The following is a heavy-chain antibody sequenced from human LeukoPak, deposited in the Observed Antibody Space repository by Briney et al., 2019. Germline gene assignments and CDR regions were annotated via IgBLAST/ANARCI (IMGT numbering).Heavy chain of an antibody. CDR1: GFTFSSYA. CDR3: AKGYSYGYGYYFDY. D-gene: IGHD5-18*01. Sequence: GGSLRLSCAASGFTFSSYAMSWVRQAPGKGLEWVSAISGSGGSTYYADSVKGRFTISRDNAKNSLYLQMNSLRAEDTALYYCAKGYSYGYGYYFDYWGQGTLVTVSS. V-gene: IGHV3-23*01. CDR2: ISGSGGST. J-gene: IGHJ4*02.